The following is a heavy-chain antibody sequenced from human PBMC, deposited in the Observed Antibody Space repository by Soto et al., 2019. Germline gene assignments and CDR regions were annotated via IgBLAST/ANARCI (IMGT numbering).Heavy chain of an antibody. Sequence: QVQLQESGPGLVKPSQTLSLTCTVSGGSISSGGYYWSWIRQHPGKGLEWIGYIYYSGSTYYNPSLKRRVTISVDTSKNQFSLKLSSVTAADTAVYYCARGAMGGSGSDNWFDPWGQGTLVTVSS. CDR1: GGSISSGGYY. CDR2: IYYSGST. V-gene: IGHV4-31*03. J-gene: IGHJ5*02. CDR3: ARGAMGGSGSDNWFDP. D-gene: IGHD3-10*01.